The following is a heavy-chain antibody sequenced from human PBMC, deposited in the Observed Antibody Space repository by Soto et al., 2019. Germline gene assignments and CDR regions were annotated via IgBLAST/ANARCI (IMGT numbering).Heavy chain of an antibody. CDR3: ACATGAYYYYGMDV. CDR2: IYYSGST. J-gene: IGHJ6*02. D-gene: IGHD4-17*01. Sequence: SETLSLTCTVSGGSISSYYWSWIWQPPGKGLEWIGYIYYSGSTNYNPSLKSRVTISVDTSKDQFSLKLSSVTAAGTAVYYCACATGAYYYYGMDVWGQGTTVTVSS. CDR1: GGSISSYY. V-gene: IGHV4-59*01.